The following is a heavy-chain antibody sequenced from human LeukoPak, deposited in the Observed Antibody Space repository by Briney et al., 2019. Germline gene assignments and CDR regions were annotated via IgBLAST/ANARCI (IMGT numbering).Heavy chain of an antibody. V-gene: IGHV3-23*01. Sequence: GGSLRLSCAASGFTFSSYAMSWVRQAPGKGLEWVSAISGSGGSTYYAHPEKGRFPITRDNSKNTLYLQMNSLSAEDTAVYYCAKGSEAGGDWGQGTMVTVSS. J-gene: IGHJ4*02. CDR3: AKGSEAGGD. CDR2: ISGSGGST. CDR1: GFTFSSYA. D-gene: IGHD1-26*01.